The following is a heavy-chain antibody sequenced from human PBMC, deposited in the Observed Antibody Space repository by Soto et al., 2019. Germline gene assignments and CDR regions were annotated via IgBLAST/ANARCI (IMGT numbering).Heavy chain of an antibody. V-gene: IGHV1-69*06. CDR3: ARAWGTPNYYDSSGFDY. CDR2: IIPIFGTA. CDR1: GGTFSSYA. D-gene: IGHD3-22*01. J-gene: IGHJ4*02. Sequence: SVNVSCKASGGTFSSYAISWVRQAPGQGLEWMGGIIPIFGTANYAQKFQGRVTITADKSTSTAYMELSSLRSEDTAVYYCARAWGTPNYYDSSGFDYWGQGTLVTVSS.